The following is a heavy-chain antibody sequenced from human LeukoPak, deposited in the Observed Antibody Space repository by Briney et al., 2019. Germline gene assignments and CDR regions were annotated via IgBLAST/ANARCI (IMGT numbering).Heavy chain of an antibody. CDR1: GFTFSDYY. CDR3: ARDSHLYYDILTGYGPSSSGGIDY. CDR2: ISSSGSTI. Sequence: PGGSLRLSCAASGFTFSDYYMSWIRQAPGKGLEWVSYISSSGSTIYYADSVKGRFTISRDNAKNSLYLQMNSLRAEDTAVYYCARDSHLYYDILTGYGPSSSGGIDYRGQGTLVTVSS. V-gene: IGHV3-11*01. J-gene: IGHJ4*02. D-gene: IGHD3-9*01.